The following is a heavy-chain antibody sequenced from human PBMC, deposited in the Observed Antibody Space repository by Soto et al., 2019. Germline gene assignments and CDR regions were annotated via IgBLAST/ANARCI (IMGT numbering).Heavy chain of an antibody. V-gene: IGHV3-30*03. CDR3: ARRRFLDSPLDF. CDR2: ISYDGSKQ. D-gene: IGHD3-3*01. Sequence: QVQLVESGGGVVQPGRSLRLSCSVSGFTFSTYGMHWVRQAPGKGLAWVAFISYDGSKQYYEDSVRGRFTISRANSNNTLYLQMKNMTREDTAVYFCARRRFLDSPLDFWGQGILVTVSS. J-gene: IGHJ4*02. CDR1: GFTFSTYG.